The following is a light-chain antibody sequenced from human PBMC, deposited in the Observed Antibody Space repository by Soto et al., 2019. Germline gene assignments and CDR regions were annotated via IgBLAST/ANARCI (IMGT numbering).Light chain of an antibody. CDR1: SSNIGTNT. CDR2: STN. CDR3: AVWDGSLNVVL. V-gene: IGLV1-44*01. Sequence: QAVVTQPPSASGTPGQRVTISCSGSSSNIGTNTVNWYQQLPGSAPQLLLYSTNQRPSGVPGRFSGSKSGTSASLAISGLQSDDEADYYCAVWDGSLNVVLFGGGTQLTVL. J-gene: IGLJ2*01.